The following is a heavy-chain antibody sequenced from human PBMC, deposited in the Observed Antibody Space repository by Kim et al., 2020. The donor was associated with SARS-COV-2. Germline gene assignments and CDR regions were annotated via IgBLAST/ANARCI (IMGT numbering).Heavy chain of an antibody. V-gene: IGHV3-66*01. CDR2: ST. CDR3: ARIAAAGPLDY. J-gene: IGHJ4*02. D-gene: IGHD6-13*01. Sequence: STSYADSVKGRFTISRDISKNTVYLQMNSLRAEDTAVYYCARIAAAGPLDYWGQGTRVTVSS.